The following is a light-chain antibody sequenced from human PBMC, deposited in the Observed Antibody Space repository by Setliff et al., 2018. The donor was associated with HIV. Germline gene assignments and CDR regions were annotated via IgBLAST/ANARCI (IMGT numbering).Light chain of an antibody. V-gene: IGKV4-1*01. CDR2: WAS. J-gene: IGKJ4*01. Sequence: DIVLTQSPDSLAVSLGERAIINCKSSQSVLYNSNSKNYLTWYQQKPGQPPKMLISWASTRESGVPDRFSGSGSGTDFTLTISSLQAEDVAVYYCQQYYRTPLTFGGGTKVDIK. CDR1: QSVLYNSNSKNY. CDR3: QQYYRTPLT.